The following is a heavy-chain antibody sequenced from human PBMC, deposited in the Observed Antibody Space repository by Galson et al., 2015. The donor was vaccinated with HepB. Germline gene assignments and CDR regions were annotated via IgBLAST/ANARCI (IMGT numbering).Heavy chain of an antibody. V-gene: IGHV4-30-4*01. CDR2: IFYSGST. CDR1: GGSIGSGDYH. Sequence: LSLTCSVSGGSIGSGDYHWSWIRQPPGKGLEWIGFIFYSGSTYYNPSLKSRVTISLDTSKNQFSLRLTSVTAADTAVYYCARTLCSGGRCSFDYWGQGTLVTVSS. CDR3: ARTLCSGGRCSFDY. J-gene: IGHJ4*02. D-gene: IGHD2-15*01.